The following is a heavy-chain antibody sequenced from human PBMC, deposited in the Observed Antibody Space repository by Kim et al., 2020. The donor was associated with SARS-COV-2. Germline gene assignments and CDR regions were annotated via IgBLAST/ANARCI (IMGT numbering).Heavy chain of an antibody. D-gene: IGHD1-26*01. CDR3: TTEFGGSYYYFDY. CDR2: IKSKTDGGTT. CDR1: GFTFSNAW. J-gene: IGHJ4*02. V-gene: IGHV3-15*01. Sequence: GGSLRLSCAASGFTFSNAWMSWVRQAPGKGLEWVGRIKSKTDGGTTDYAAPVKGRFTISRDDSKNTLYLQMNSLKTEDTAVYYCTTEFGGSYYYFDYWGQATLVTVSS.